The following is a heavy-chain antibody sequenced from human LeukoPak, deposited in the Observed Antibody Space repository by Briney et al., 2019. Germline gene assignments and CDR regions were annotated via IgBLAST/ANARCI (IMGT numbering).Heavy chain of an antibody. CDR1: GFTFSSYG. CDR2: ISYDGSNK. V-gene: IGHV3-30*18. CDR3: AKLPGLIAARPDLDY. D-gene: IGHD6-6*01. J-gene: IGHJ4*02. Sequence: GRSLRLSCAASGFTFSSYGMHWVRQAPGKGLEWVAVISYDGSNKYYADSVKGRFTISRDNSKNTLYLQMNSLRAEDTAVYYCAKLPGLIAARPDLDYWGQGTLVTVSS.